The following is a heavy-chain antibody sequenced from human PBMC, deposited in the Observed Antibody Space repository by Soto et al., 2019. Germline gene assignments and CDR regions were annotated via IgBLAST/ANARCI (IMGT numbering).Heavy chain of an antibody. Sequence: PSETRSLTCTVSGGSISSSSYYWGWIRQPPGKGLEWIGSIYYSGSTYYNPSLKSRVTISVDTSKNQFSLKLSSVTAADTAVYYCARLGTDYLYFGYWGQGTLVTVSS. CDR1: GGSISSSSYY. J-gene: IGHJ4*02. CDR3: ARLGTDYLYFGY. D-gene: IGHD5-12*01. CDR2: IYYSGST. V-gene: IGHV4-39*01.